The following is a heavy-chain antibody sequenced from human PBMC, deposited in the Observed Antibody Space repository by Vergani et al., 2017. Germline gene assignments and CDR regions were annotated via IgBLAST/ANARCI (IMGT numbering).Heavy chain of an antibody. V-gene: IGHV4-4*03. Sequence: QVQLQESGPGLVKPPGTLSLTCAVSGGSISSSNWWSWVRQPPGKGLEWIGEIYHSGSTNYNPSLKSRVTISVDKSKNQFSLKLSSVTAADTAVYYCARARGVGYCSSTSCYRYYYGMDVWGQGTTVTVSS. CDR2: IYHSGST. CDR3: ARARGVGYCSSTSCYRYYYGMDV. J-gene: IGHJ6*02. D-gene: IGHD2-2*01. CDR1: GGSISSSNW.